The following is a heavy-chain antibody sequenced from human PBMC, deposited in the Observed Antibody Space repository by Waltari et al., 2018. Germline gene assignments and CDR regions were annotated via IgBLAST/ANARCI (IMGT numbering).Heavy chain of an antibody. Sequence: EVQLVESGGGLVKPGGSLRLSCAASGFTFSSYSMNWVRQAPGKGLEWVSSISSSSSYIYYADSVKGRFTISRDNAKNSLYLQMNSLRAEDTAVYYCARSEGLVGAADYWGQGTLVTVSS. D-gene: IGHD1-26*01. V-gene: IGHV3-21*01. J-gene: IGHJ4*02. CDR2: ISSSSSYI. CDR1: GFTFSSYS. CDR3: ARSEGLVGAADY.